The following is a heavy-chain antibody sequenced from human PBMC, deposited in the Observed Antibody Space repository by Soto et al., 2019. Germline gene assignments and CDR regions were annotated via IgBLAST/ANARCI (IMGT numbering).Heavy chain of an antibody. CDR1: GFIFSNYV. V-gene: IGHV3-23*01. CDR3: AKSVATIRPYYFDY. J-gene: IGHJ4*02. D-gene: IGHD5-12*01. Sequence: EVQLLESGGGLVQPGGSLRLSCAASGFIFSNYVMSWVRQAPGKGLEWVSSISGSGRSTYYAHSVKGRFTISRDDSRNTLYLHLNSLGTEDTAVYYCAKSVATIRPYYFDYWGQGTLVTVSS. CDR2: ISGSGRST.